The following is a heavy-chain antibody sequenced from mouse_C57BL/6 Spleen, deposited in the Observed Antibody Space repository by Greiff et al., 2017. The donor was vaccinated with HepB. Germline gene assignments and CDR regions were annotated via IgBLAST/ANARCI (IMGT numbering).Heavy chain of an antibody. CDR3: ARSGAYYSNYDPYYAMDY. Sequence: QVQLQQPGTELVKPGASVKLSCKASGYTFTSYWMHWVKQRPGQGLEWIGNINPSNGGTNYNEKFKSKATLTVDKSSSTAYMQLSSLTSEDSAVYYCARSGAYYSNYDPYYAMDYWGQGTSVTVSS. J-gene: IGHJ4*01. V-gene: IGHV1-53*01. CDR2: INPSNGGT. D-gene: IGHD2-5*01. CDR1: GYTFTSYW.